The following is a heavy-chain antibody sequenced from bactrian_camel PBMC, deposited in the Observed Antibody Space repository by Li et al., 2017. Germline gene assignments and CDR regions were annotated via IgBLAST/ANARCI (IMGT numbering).Heavy chain of an antibody. CDR2: IYTGGDTST. CDR1: GYRYLQNC. J-gene: IGHJ4*01. CDR3: AAGDNRPCSLRTAPYAY. D-gene: IGHD6*01. V-gene: IGHV3S1*01. Sequence: HVQLVESGGGSVQAGGSLRLSCTVTGYRYLQNCMAWFRRVPGGEREGVAAIYTGGDTSTYIADSVKGRFTISQDKAKNTVYLHMNNLEPEDTAMYYCAAGDNRPCSLRTAPYAYWGHGTQVTV.